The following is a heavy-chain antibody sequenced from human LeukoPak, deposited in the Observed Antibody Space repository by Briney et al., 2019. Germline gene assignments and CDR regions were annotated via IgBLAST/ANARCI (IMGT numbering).Heavy chain of an antibody. Sequence: GGSLRLSCAASGFTFSSYSMNWVRQAPGKGQEWVSYISAISSSSTYYADSVKGRFTISRDNAKNSLYLQMNSLRAEDTAVYYCARDFHRRYYDSSGYNAFDIWGQGTMVTVSS. CDR2: ISAISSSST. V-gene: IGHV3-48*04. J-gene: IGHJ3*02. D-gene: IGHD3-22*01. CDR3: ARDFHRRYYDSSGYNAFDI. CDR1: GFTFSSYS.